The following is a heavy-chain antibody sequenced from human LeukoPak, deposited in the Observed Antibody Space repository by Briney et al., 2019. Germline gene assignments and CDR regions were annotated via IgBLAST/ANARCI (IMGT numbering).Heavy chain of an antibody. V-gene: IGHV1-46*01. CDR2: INPSGGST. D-gene: IGHD3-22*01. CDR3: ARSRYYYDSSGYLGY. J-gene: IGHJ4*02. CDR1: GYTFTSYY. Sequence: GASVTVSCKASGYTFTSYYIHWVRQAPGQGLEWMGIINPSGGSTSYAQKFQGRVTMTRDTSTSTVYMELSSLRSEDTAVYYCARSRYYYDSSGYLGYWGQGTLVTVSS.